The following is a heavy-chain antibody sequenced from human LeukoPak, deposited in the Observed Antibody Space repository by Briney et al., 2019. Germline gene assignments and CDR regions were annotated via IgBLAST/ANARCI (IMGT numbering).Heavy chain of an antibody. CDR1: GFTFSSYG. CDR3: ARLLNNGLPD. J-gene: IGHJ4*02. V-gene: IGHV3-30*03. CDR2: ISYDGSNK. D-gene: IGHD5-24*01. Sequence: PGRSLRLSCAASGFTFSSYGMHWVRQAPGKGLEWVAVISYDGSNKYYTDSVKGRFTISKDNSKNTLYLQMNSLTAEDTAVYYCARLLNNGLPDWGQGTLVTVSS.